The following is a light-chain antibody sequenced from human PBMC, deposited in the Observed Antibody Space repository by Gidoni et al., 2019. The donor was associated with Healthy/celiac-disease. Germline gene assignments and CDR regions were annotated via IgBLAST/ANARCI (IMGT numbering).Light chain of an antibody. V-gene: IGKV3-15*01. CDR2: GAS. CDR3: RQYNNWPPWT. J-gene: IGKJ1*01. Sequence: EIVMTQSPATRSVSPGERATLSCRAGQSVSSNLAWYQQKPGQAPRILIHGASARATGIPAGLGGGGSGTEYTLTISSLQSEDFAVYYYRQYNNWPPWTFGQGTKVEIK. CDR1: QSVSSN.